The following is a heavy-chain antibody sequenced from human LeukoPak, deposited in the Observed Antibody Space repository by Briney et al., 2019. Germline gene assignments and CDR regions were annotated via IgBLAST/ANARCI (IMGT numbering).Heavy chain of an antibody. J-gene: IGHJ4*02. D-gene: IGHD3-22*01. Sequence: PSETLSLTCAVYGGSYSGYYWSWIRQPPGKGLEWIGEINHSGSTNYKLSLKSRVTISVDTSKNQFSLKLSSVTAADTAVYYCARCRNYYDSQFPDYWGQGTLVTVS. CDR3: ARCRNYYDSQFPDY. CDR2: INHSGST. CDR1: GGSYSGYY. V-gene: IGHV4-34*01.